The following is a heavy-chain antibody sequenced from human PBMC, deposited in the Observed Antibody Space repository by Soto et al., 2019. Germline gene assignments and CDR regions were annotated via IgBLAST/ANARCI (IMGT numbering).Heavy chain of an antibody. CDR2: IYPGDSDT. CDR1: GYSFTTYW. J-gene: IGHJ5*02. Sequence: GVSLKISCRGFGYSFTTYWIGWVRQMPGKGLEWMGIIYPGDSDTRYSPSFQGQVTISADKSISTAYLQWSSLKTSDTAMYYCARCPPSYCTSGRFDPWGQGTLVTVSS. CDR3: ARCPPSYCTSGRFDP. D-gene: IGHD2-8*01. V-gene: IGHV5-51*01.